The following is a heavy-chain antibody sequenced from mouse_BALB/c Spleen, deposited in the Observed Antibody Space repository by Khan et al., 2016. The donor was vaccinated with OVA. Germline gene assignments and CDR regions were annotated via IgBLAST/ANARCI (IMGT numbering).Heavy chain of an antibody. CDR1: VFTFSDYG. Sequence: SRKLSCAASVFTFSDYGMAWIRQGPGKGPEWITFISSLAYNFYYADTVTGRFNISRENAKNTLDLEMNSLRTEDTAMYFCARSGTGGFAYWGQGTLVTVSA. CDR3: ARSGTGGFAY. V-gene: IGHV5-15*02. D-gene: IGHD3-1*01. CDR2: ISSLAYNF. J-gene: IGHJ3*01.